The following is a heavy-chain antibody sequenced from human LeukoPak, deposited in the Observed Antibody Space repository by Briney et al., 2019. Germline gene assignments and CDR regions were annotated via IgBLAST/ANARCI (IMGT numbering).Heavy chain of an antibody. D-gene: IGHD2-21*02. J-gene: IGHJ4*02. CDR1: GFTFDDYG. Sequence: PGGSLRLSCQVSGFTFDDYGMHWARQAPGKSLEWVSYISWDASGTYYRDSVRGRFTISRDNAKNSIYLQMNSLRVEDTAVYYCAKDIVGGGDDYWGQGTLVIVSS. CDR3: AKDIVGGGDDY. CDR2: ISWDASGT. V-gene: IGHV3-43D*03.